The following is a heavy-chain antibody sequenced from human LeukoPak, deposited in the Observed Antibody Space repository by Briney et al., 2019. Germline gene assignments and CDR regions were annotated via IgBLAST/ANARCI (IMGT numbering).Heavy chain of an antibody. D-gene: IGHD3-22*01. Sequence: ASVEVSCKASGYSFTAYYIHWVRQAPGQGLEWMGWINPNSGGTNYAQKFQGRVTMTRDMSISTVYMELSRLRSDDTAVYYCARDLIVVVNPKPEYFQHWGQGTLVTVSS. CDR3: ARDLIVVVNPKPEYFQH. CDR2: INPNSGGT. CDR1: GYSFTAYY. J-gene: IGHJ1*01. V-gene: IGHV1-2*02.